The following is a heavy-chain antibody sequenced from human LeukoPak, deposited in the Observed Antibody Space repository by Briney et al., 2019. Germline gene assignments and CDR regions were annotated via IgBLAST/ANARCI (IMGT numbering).Heavy chain of an antibody. CDR1: GFTFSSYA. Sequence: GGSLRLSCAASGFTFSSYAMHWVRQAPGKGLERVAVISYDGSNKYYADSVKGRFTISRDNSKNTLYLQMHSLRAEDTAVYYCARVGLGYYDSSGFDYWGQGTLVTVSS. CDR2: ISYDGSNK. V-gene: IGHV3-30-3*01. J-gene: IGHJ4*02. D-gene: IGHD3-22*01. CDR3: ARVGLGYYDSSGFDY.